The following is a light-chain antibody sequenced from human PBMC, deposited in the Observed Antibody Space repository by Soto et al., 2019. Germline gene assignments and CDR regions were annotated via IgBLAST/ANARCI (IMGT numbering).Light chain of an antibody. CDR3: HQYGNSPPST. CDR2: DAA. Sequence: EMVLPQFPDTLPVSPGETATLSCRASRSVSDDSLAGYKQTTGQAPRLVIYDAARRATGIPDRISCRGYGTDFTLNICSLMPEDFAVYFCHQYGNSPPSTVGQGTKLEIK. V-gene: IGKV3-20*01. CDR1: RSVSDDS. J-gene: IGKJ2*01.